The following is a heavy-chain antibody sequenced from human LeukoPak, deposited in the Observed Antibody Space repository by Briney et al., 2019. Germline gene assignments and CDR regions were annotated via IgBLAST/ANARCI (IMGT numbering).Heavy chain of an antibody. Sequence: GASVKVSCKASGYTFTGYCMHWVRQAPGQGLEWMGWINPNSGGTNYAQKFQGRVTMTRDTSISTAYMELSRLRSDDTAVYYCARDKGRIAVAGSIGYWGQGTLVTVSS. V-gene: IGHV1-2*02. CDR2: INPNSGGT. CDR1: GYTFTGYC. J-gene: IGHJ4*02. CDR3: ARDKGRIAVAGSIGY. D-gene: IGHD6-19*01.